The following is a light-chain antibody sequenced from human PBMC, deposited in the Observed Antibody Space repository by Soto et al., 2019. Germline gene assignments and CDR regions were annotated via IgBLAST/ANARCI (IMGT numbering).Light chain of an antibody. J-gene: IGKJ4*01. CDR1: QSISSS. CDR2: GAS. CDR3: QEYNNWPTLT. V-gene: IGKV3-15*01. Sequence: IVMTQSPATLSVSPGERATLSCRASQSISSSIAWSPQRPGQAPRLLIYGASTRATAIPARFSGSGSGTDVSLTINSLQSEDFAVYYCQEYNNWPTLTFGGETKVEIK.